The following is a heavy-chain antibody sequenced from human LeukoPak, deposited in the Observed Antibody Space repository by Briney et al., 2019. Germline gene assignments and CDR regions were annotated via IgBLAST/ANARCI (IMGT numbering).Heavy chain of an antibody. J-gene: IGHJ4*02. D-gene: IGHD4-17*01. CDR1: GGSISSYY. CDR3: ARGEHDYGDPRGFDY. CDR2: IYYSGST. Sequence: SETLSLTCTVSGGSISSYYWSWIRQPPGKGLEWIGYIYYSGSTNYNPSLKSRVTISVDTSKNQFSLKLSSVTAADTAVYYCARGEHDYGDPRGFDYWGQGTLVTVSS. V-gene: IGHV4-59*01.